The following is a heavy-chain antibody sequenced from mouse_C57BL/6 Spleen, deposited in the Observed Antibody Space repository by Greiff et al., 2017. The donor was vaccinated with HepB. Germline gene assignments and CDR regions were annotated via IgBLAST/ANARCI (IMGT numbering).Heavy chain of an antibody. CDR2: INPNNGGT. CDR3: ARSLNWDVRYFDV. V-gene: IGHV1-18*01. Sequence: VQLQQSGPELVKPGASVKIPCKASGYTFTDYNMDWVKQSHGKSLEWIGDINPNNGGTIYNQKFKGKATLTVDKSSSTAYMELRSLTSEDTAVYYCARSLNWDVRYFDVWGTGTTVTVSS. J-gene: IGHJ1*03. D-gene: IGHD4-1*01. CDR1: GYTFTDYN.